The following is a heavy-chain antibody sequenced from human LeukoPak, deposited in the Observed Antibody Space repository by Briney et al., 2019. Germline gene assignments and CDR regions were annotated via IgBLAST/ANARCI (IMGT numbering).Heavy chain of an antibody. CDR1: GFTFSSYW. D-gene: IGHD6-19*01. J-gene: IGHJ4*02. CDR3: AKDNRRHYTSGPNPDSLH. CDR2: INGDGSGT. Sequence: GGSLRLSCAASGFTFSSYWMHWVRQAPGKGLVWVSRINGDGSGTNYADSVKGRFAISRDNAKDTLYLQMNSLRVEDTAFYYCAKDNRRHYTSGPNPDSLHWGQGALVTVSS. V-gene: IGHV3-74*01.